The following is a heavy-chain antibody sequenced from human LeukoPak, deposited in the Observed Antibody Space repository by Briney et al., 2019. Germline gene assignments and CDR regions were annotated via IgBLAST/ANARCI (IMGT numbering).Heavy chain of an antibody. Sequence: PGGSLRLSCAASGFTFSSYAMSWVRQAPGKGLEWVSAISGSGDSTYYADSVKGRFTISRDNSKNTLYLQMNSLRAEDTAVYYCAKVAPRGDILTGYYALDYWGQGTLVTVSS. D-gene: IGHD3-9*01. CDR1: GFTFSSYA. J-gene: IGHJ4*02. CDR2: ISGSGDST. CDR3: AKVAPRGDILTGYYALDY. V-gene: IGHV3-23*01.